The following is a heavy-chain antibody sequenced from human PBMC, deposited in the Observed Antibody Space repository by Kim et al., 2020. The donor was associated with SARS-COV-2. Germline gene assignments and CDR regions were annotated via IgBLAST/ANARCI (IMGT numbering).Heavy chain of an antibody. D-gene: IGHD3-16*02. V-gene: IGHV4-34*01. J-gene: IGHJ4*02. CDR3: ARPRGITFGGVIVSYYFDY. CDR1: GGSFSGYY. Sequence: SETLSLTCAVYGGSFSGYYWSWIRQPPGKGLEWIGEINHSGSTNYNPSLKSRVTISVDTSKNQFSLKLSSVTAADTAVYYCARPRGITFGGVIVSYYFDYWGQGTLVTVSS. CDR2: INHSGST.